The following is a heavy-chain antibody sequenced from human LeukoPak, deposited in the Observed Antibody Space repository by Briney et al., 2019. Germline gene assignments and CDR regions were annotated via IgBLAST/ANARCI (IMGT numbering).Heavy chain of an antibody. CDR2: IRSKAYGGTT. CDR1: GFTVSSNS. J-gene: IGHJ4*02. D-gene: IGHD5-24*01. CDR3: TRDLDGYNLGFDY. V-gene: IGHV3-49*04. Sequence: PGGSLRLSCTVSGFTVSSNSMSWVRQAPGKGLEWVGFIRSKAYGGTTEYAASVKGRFTISRDDSKSIAYLQMNSLKTEDTAVYYCTRDLDGYNLGFDYWGQGTLVTVSS.